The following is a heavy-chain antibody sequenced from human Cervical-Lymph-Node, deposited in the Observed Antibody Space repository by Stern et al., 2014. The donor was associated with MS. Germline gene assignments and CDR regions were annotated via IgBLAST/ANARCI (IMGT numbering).Heavy chain of an antibody. J-gene: IGHJ6*02. D-gene: IGHD2-15*01. CDR2: VYPANSET. V-gene: IGHV5-51*03. CDR3: ARLTGYFGSSVHMDV. Sequence: EVQLVESGAEVKMPGESLKISCQGFGYRFSTFWIVWVRQMPGKGLEWMGIVYPANSETRYSPSFQGQVTVSADTSITTAYLQWSSLKASDTAIYFCARLTGYFGSSVHMDVWGQGTTVTVAS. CDR1: GYRFSTFW.